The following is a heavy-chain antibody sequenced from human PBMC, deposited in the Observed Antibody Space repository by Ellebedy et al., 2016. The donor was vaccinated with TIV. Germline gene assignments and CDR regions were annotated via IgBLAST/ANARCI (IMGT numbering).Heavy chain of an antibody. D-gene: IGHD2-15*01. Sequence: SETLSLTCTVSGDSISSGDYHLSWVRQSPGKGLEWIGYIYHSGSIDYNPSLKSRVTISADTSKNQFSLRLSSVTATDSGVYYCVRGCSVSCYYYWALDVWGQGTTVTVSS. V-gene: IGHV4-30-4*01. CDR2: IYHSGSI. CDR1: GDSISSGDYH. J-gene: IGHJ6*02. CDR3: VRGCSVSCYYYWALDV.